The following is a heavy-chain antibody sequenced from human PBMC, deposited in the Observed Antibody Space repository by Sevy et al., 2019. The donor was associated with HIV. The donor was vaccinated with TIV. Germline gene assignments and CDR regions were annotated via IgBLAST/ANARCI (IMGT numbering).Heavy chain of an antibody. J-gene: IGHJ6*02. CDR2: IKSEFDGGAI. V-gene: IGHV3-15*01. Sequence: GGSLRLSCTASVFTFSSAWMSWVRQAPGKGLEWVGRIKSEFDGGAIDYAAPVKGRFTISREDSKNTVYLQMNSLKTEYTAVYYCITDPAYRGYDEEVINYYFYGMDVWGQGTTVTVSS. CDR1: VFTFSSAW. D-gene: IGHD5-12*01. CDR3: ITDPAYRGYDEEVINYYFYGMDV.